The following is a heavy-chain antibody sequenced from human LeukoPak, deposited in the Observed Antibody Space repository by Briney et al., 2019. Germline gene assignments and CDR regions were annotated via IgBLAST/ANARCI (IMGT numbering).Heavy chain of an antibody. J-gene: IGHJ3*02. CDR2: ISSSSSYI. V-gene: IGHV3-21*01. D-gene: IGHD1-1*01. CDR1: GFTFSSYS. CDR3: ARVPNNWNDGGDDAFDI. Sequence: GGSLRLSCAASGFTFSSYSMNWVRQAPGKGLEWVSSISSSSSYIYYADSVKGRFTISRDNAKNSLYLQMNSLRAEDTAVYYCARVPNNWNDGGDDAFDIWGQGTMVTVSS.